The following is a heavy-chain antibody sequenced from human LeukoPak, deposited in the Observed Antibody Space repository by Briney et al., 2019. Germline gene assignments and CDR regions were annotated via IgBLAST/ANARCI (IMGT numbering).Heavy chain of an antibody. D-gene: IGHD6-13*01. V-gene: IGHV3-30*02. Sequence: RGSSRRSSTAAGLAFSSNAMHRARHAPPERLVWVSFMLYDGSQIYYVDSVKGRFTISRDNSKNALYLQMNSLRPEDTAIYYCAGKAAAFYFGYWGQGTLVTVSS. J-gene: IGHJ4*02. CDR2: MLYDGSQI. CDR1: GLAFSSNA. CDR3: AGKAAAFYFGY.